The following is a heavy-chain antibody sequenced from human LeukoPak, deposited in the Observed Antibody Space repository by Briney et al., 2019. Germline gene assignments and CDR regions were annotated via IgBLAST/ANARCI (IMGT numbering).Heavy chain of an antibody. CDR2: VSSTGSNK. J-gene: IGHJ4*02. Sequence: GGSLRLSCAASGFTFSSYAMHWVRQAPDKGLEWVAVVSSTGSNKYYADSVKGRLTTSRDNSRNTLYLQMNSLRAEDTAVYYCAKPYYDSSGVTHYFDYWGQGTLVTVSS. CDR3: AKPYYDSSGVTHYFDY. D-gene: IGHD3-22*01. CDR1: GFTFSSYA. V-gene: IGHV3-30*01.